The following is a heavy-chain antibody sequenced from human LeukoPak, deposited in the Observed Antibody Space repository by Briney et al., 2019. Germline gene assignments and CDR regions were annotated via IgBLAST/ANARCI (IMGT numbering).Heavy chain of an antibody. V-gene: IGHV1-46*01. CDR1: GYTFTSYY. D-gene: IGHD2-15*01. CDR3: ARGLLLGYCSGGSCYNPKPAEYFQH. J-gene: IGHJ1*01. CDR2: INPSGGST. Sequence: ASVKVSCKASGYTFTSYYMHWVRQAPGQGLEWMGIINPSGGSTSYAQKFQGRVTMTRGTSTSTVYMELSSLRSEDTAVYYCARGLLLGYCSGGSCYNPKPAEYFQHWGQGTLVTVSS.